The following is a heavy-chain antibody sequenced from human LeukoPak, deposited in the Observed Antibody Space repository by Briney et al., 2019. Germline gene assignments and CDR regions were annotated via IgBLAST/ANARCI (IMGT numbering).Heavy chain of an antibody. D-gene: IGHD1-26*01. J-gene: IGHJ4*02. CDR1: GGSISSSSYY. CDR2: IYYSGST. V-gene: IGHV4-39*01. Sequence: SETLSLTCTVSGGSISSSSYYWGWIRQPPGKGLEWIGSIYYSGSTYYNPSLKSRITISVDTSKNQLSLKESSVTAADSAVYYCARHRAVSVVGNFYFDYWGQGTLVTVSS. CDR3: ARHRAVSVVGNFYFDY.